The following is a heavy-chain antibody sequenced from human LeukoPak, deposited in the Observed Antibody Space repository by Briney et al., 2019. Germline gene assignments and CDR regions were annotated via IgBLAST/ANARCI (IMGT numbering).Heavy chain of an antibody. J-gene: IGHJ3*02. V-gene: IGHV3-48*03. CDR2: ISSSGSTI. CDR1: GFTFSSYE. CDR3: ARDTVGASAFDI. Sequence: GGFLRLSCAASGFTFSSYEMNWVRQAPGKGLEWVSYISSSGSTIYYADSVKGRFTISRDNAKNSLYLQMNSLRAEDTAVYYCARDTVGASAFDIWGQGTMVTVSS. D-gene: IGHD1-26*01.